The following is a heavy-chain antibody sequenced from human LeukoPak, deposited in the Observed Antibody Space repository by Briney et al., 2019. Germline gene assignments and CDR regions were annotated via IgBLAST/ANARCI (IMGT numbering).Heavy chain of an antibody. Sequence: GESLKISCKGSGYSFTSYWIGWVRQMPGKGLEWMGIIYPSDSHPRYSPSFQGQVTISADKSISTAYLQWSSLKASDTAMYYCARHGDSSGYHDAFDIWGQGTMVTVSS. CDR2: IYPSDSHP. D-gene: IGHD3-22*01. CDR1: GYSFTSYW. J-gene: IGHJ3*02. V-gene: IGHV5-51*01. CDR3: ARHGDSSGYHDAFDI.